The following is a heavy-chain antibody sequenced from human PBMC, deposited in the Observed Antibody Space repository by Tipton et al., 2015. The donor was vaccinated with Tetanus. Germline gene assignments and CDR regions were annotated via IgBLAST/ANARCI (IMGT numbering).Heavy chain of an antibody. Sequence: QLVQSGAEVKRPGSPVKASCTASGGTYTTHGVTWVRQAPGQGLEWIGGILPKFDTTKYAEKFEGRVTITADKSATTADMELRSLISEDTAMYYCLRHVVGAVPKGYNWFDPWGQGTLVIVSS. CDR3: LRHVVGAVPKGYNWFDP. J-gene: IGHJ5*02. D-gene: IGHD2-21*01. V-gene: IGHV1-69*06. CDR1: GGTYTTHG. CDR2: ILPKFDTT.